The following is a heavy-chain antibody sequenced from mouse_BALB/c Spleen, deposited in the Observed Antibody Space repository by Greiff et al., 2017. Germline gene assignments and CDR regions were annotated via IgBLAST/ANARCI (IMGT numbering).Heavy chain of an antibody. CDR3: TRTEIDYGSTDY. CDR2: ISSGGST. J-gene: IGHJ2*01. Sequence: EVKLVESGGGLVKPGGSLKLSCAASGFTFSSYAMSWVRQTPEKRLEWVASISSGGSTYYPDSVKGRFTISRDNARNILYLQMSSLRSEDTAMYYCTRTEIDYGSTDYWGQGTTLTVSS. CDR1: GFTFSSYA. D-gene: IGHD1-1*01. V-gene: IGHV5-6-5*01.